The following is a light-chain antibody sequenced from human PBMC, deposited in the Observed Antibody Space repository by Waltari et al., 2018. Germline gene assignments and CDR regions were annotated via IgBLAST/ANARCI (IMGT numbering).Light chain of an antibody. CDR3: QSADSSGTYKV. CDR2: KDN. V-gene: IGLV3-25*03. CDR1: ALPKQI. J-gene: IGLJ1*01. Sequence: SYELTQPPSVSVSPGQTARITCSGDALPKQIAYWYQQKPGQAPVLVIHKDNERPSGIPERFSGSSSGTTVTLTISGVQAEDEADYYCQSADSSGTYKVFGTGTKVTVL.